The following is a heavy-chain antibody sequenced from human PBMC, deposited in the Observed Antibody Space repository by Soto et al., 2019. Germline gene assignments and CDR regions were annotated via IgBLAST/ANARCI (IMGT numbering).Heavy chain of an antibody. V-gene: IGHV3-48*03. CDR3: ARVRAGAANGYYGMDV. CDR1: GFTLSDYE. Sequence: LRLSCRASGFTLSDYEVHWVRQAPGKGLEWVSYISTGSSTIYYADSVKGRFTISRDNANKSLFLEMNSLRPEDTAVYYCARVRAGAANGYYGMDVWGQGTTVTVSS. D-gene: IGHD1-26*01. CDR2: ISTGSSTI. J-gene: IGHJ6*02.